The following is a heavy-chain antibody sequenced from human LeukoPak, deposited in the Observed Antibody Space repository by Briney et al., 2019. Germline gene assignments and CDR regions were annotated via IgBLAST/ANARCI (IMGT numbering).Heavy chain of an antibody. CDR3: ARDQTAMVVWAFDI. D-gene: IGHD5-18*01. CDR1: GFSSYD. V-gene: IGHV3-48*01. CDR2: ISSSGTTI. J-gene: IGHJ3*02. Sequence: GGSLRLSCAASGFSSYDMNWVRQAPGQGLEWVSYISSSGTTIHYTDSVKGRFTISRDNSKNTLYLQMNSLRAEDTAVYYCARDQTAMVVWAFDIWGQGTMVTVSS.